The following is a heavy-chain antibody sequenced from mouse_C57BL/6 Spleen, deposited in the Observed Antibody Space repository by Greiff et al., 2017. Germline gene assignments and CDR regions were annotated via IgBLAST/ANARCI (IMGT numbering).Heavy chain of an antibody. D-gene: IGHD2-1*01. CDR3: ARGGIYYGNYDY. Sequence: QVQLQQPGAELVKPGASVKLSCKASGYTFTSYWLQWVKQRPGPGLEWIGEIDPSDSYTNYNQKFKGKATLTVDTSSSTAYMQLSSLTSEDSAGYYCARGGIYYGNYDYWGQGTTLTVSS. CDR1: GYTFTSYW. V-gene: IGHV1-50*01. J-gene: IGHJ2*01. CDR2: IDPSDSYT.